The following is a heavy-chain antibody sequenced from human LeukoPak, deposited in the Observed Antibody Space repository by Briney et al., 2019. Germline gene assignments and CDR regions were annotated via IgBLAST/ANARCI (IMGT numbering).Heavy chain of an antibody. V-gene: IGHV3-30*18. CDR2: ISYDGSNK. CDR3: AKDTAAANYYYYGMDV. D-gene: IGHD2-15*01. CDR1: GFTFSSYG. Sequence: GRSLRPSCAASGFTFSSYGMHWVRQAPGKGLECVAVISYDGSNKYYADSVKGRFTISRDNSKNTLYLQMNSRRAEDTAVYYCAKDTAAANYYYYGMDVWGQGTTVTVSS. J-gene: IGHJ6*02.